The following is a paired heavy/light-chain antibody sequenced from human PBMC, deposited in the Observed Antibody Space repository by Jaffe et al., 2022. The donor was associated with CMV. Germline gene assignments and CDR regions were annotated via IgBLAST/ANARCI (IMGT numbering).Heavy chain of an antibody. Sequence: QVQLVESGGGLVKPGGSLRLSCAASGFTFSDYYMSWIRQAPGKGLEWVSYISSSGSTIYYADSVKGRFTISRDNAKNSLYLQMNSLRAEDTAVYYCARDRGDGYNQPYFDYWGQGTLVTVSS. J-gene: IGHJ4*02. D-gene: IGHD3-10*01. V-gene: IGHV3-11*01. CDR1: GFTFSDYY. CDR2: ISSSGSTI. CDR3: ARDRGDGYNQPYFDY.
Light chain of an antibody. CDR2: QDS. J-gene: IGLJ2*01. CDR3: QAWDSSTPVV. CDR1: KLGDKY. V-gene: IGLV3-1*01. Sequence: SYELTQPPSVSVSPGQTASITCSGDKLGDKYACWYQQKPGQSPVLVIYQDSKRPSGIPERFSGSNSGNTATLTISGTQAMDEADYYCQAWDSSTPVVFGGGTKLTVL.